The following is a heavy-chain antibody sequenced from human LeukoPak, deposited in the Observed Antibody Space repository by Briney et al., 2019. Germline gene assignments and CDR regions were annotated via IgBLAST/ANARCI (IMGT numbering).Heavy chain of an antibody. J-gene: IGHJ4*02. V-gene: IGHV3-11*04. CDR1: GFTFSDYY. CDR2: ISSRGSTI. CDR3: ARKLAARPDDYFDY. D-gene: IGHD6-6*01. Sequence: PGGSLRLSCAASGFTFSDYYMSWIRQAPGKGLEWVSYISSRGSTIYYADSVKGRFTISRDNAKNSLYLQMNSLRAEDTAVYYCARKLAARPDDYFDYWGQGTLVTVSS.